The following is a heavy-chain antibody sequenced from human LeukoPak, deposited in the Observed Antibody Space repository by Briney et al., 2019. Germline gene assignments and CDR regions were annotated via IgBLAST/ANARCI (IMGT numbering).Heavy chain of an antibody. V-gene: IGHV4-30-4*01. J-gene: IGHJ5*02. CDR1: GGSISSGDYY. D-gene: IGHD3-22*01. CDR2: IYYSGST. Sequence: PSETLSLTCTVSGGSISSGDYYWSWIRQPPGKGLEWIGYIYYSGSTYYNPSLKSRVTISVDTSKNQFSLKLSSVTAADTAVYYCARKQSSGYYLNWFDPWGQGALVTVSS. CDR3: ARKQSSGYYLNWFDP.